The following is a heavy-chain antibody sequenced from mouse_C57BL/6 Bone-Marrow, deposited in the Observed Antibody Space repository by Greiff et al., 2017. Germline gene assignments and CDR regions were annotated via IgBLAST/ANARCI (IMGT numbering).Heavy chain of an antibody. CDR2: IWTGGGT. CDR1: GFSLTSYA. D-gene: IGHD2-2*01. V-gene: IGHV2-9-1*01. CDR3: ARKRGYDERDAMDY. J-gene: IGHJ4*01. Sequence: VMLVDSGPGLVAPSQSLSITCTVSGFSLTSYAISWVRQPPGKGLEWLGVIWTGGGTNYNSALKSRLSISKDNSKSQVFLKMNSLQTDDTARYYCARKRGYDERDAMDYWGQGTSVTVSS.